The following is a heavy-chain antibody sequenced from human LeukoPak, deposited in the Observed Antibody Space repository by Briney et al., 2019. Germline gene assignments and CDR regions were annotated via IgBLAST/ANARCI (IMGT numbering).Heavy chain of an antibody. CDR1: GFTFSSYA. J-gene: IGHJ4*02. V-gene: IGHV3-30*01. D-gene: IGHD3-22*01. CDR2: VSYDGINK. CDR3: ARDQFYYDSGGYYPLN. Sequence: AGGSLRLSCAASGFTFSSYAMHWVRQAPGKGLGWVAVVSYDGINKYYADSVKGRFTISRDNSKNTLYLQMNSLRAEDTAVYYCARDQFYYDSGGYYPLNWGQGTLVTVSS.